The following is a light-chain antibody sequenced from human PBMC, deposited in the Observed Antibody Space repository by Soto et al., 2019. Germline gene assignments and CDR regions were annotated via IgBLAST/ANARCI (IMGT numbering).Light chain of an antibody. Sequence: ESVLTQSPGTLSLSPGERATLSCRASQSVTNRYFAWYQQKPGQAPRLLIYGISSRATGIPDRFSASGSGTDFTLTISRLEPEDFVVYFCQQYSTLPRPFGQGTKLEVK. J-gene: IGKJ2*01. V-gene: IGKV3-20*01. CDR3: QQYSTLPRP. CDR1: QSVTNRY. CDR2: GIS.